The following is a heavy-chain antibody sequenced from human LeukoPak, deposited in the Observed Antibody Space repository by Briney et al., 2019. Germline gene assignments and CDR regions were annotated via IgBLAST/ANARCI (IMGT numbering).Heavy chain of an antibody. D-gene: IGHD6-19*01. Sequence: SETLSLTCAVYVGSFRGYYWSCIRQPPGKRLEWIGEINHSGSTNYNPSLKRRVTISVDTSKNQFSLKLSSVTAADTAVYYYARDPVAGYYYWGQGTLVTVSS. V-gene: IGHV4-34*01. CDR3: ARDPVAGYYY. J-gene: IGHJ4*02. CDR2: INHSGST. CDR1: VGSFRGYY.